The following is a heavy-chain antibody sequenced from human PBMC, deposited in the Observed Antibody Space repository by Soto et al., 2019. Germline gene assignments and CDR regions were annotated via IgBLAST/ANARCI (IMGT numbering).Heavy chain of an antibody. CDR1: GISIDNYY. CDR2: IYSSGTT. CDR3: VRDVGGSGWFAP. J-gene: IGHJ5*02. V-gene: IGHV4-4*07. Sequence: LTCTVSGISIDNYYCSWIRQSAGKGLEWIGRIYSSGTTNYNPSLKSRVTMSVDMSKSQFSLNVRSVTAADTAVYYCVRDVGGSGWFAPWGQGTLVTVSS.